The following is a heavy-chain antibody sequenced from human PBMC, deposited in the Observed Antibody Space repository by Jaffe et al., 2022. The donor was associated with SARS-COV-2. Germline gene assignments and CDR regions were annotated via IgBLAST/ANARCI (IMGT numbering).Heavy chain of an antibody. CDR2: ISSSSSYI. CDR1: GFTFSSYS. V-gene: IGHV3-21*01. D-gene: IGHD3-10*01. J-gene: IGHJ5*02. Sequence: EVQLVESGGGLVKPGGSLRLSCAASGFTFSSYSMNWVRQAPGKGLEWVSSISSSSSYIYYADSVKGRFTISRDNAKNSLYLQMNSLRAEDTAVYYCARDFGGKMAFDPWGQGTLVTVSS. CDR3: ARDFGGKMAFDP.